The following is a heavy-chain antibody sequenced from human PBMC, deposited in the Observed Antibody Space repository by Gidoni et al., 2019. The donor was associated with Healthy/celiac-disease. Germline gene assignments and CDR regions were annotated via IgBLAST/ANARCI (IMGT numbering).Heavy chain of an antibody. CDR2: INHSGST. V-gene: IGHV4-34*01. CDR1: GGSFSGYY. CDR3: ARRRSYSSGWRVNWFDP. Sequence: QVQLQPWGAGLLKPSETLSLTCAVYGGSFSGYYWSWIRQPPGKGLEWIGEINHSGSTNYNPSLKSRVTISVDTSKNQFSLKLSSVTAADTAVYYCARRRSYSSGWRVNWFDPWGQGTLVTVSS. J-gene: IGHJ5*02. D-gene: IGHD6-19*01.